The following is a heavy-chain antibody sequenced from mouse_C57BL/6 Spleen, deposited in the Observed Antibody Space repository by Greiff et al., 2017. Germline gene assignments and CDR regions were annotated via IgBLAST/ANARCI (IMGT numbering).Heavy chain of an antibody. V-gene: IGHV1-80*01. D-gene: IGHD1-1*02. CDR1: GYAFTSYW. CDR3: ARILTMVEDSKDY. CDR2: IYPGDGDT. Sequence: VQLQQSGAELVKPGASVKISCKASGYAFTSYWMNWVKQRPGQGLEWIGQIYPGDGDTNYNRKFKGKATLTADKSSSTAYMQLSSLTSDDCAVYYYARILTMVEDSKDYWGQGTTLTVSS. J-gene: IGHJ2*01.